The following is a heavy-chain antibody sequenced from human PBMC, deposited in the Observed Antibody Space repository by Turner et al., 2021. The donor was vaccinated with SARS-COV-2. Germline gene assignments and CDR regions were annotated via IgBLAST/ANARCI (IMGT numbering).Heavy chain of an antibody. J-gene: IGHJ6*02. CDR3: AKDILGNYYYYTMDV. CDR2: ISWNSGNI. CDR1: GITFEDYA. D-gene: IGHD7-27*01. V-gene: IGHV3-9*01. Sequence: EVQLVEFGGGLVQPGRSLRLSCAASGITFEDYAMHWVRQAPGKGLEWVSGISWNSGNIGYADSVKGRFTISRDNAKNSLYLQMNSLRAEDTALYYCAKDILGNYYYYTMDVWGQGTTVTVSS.